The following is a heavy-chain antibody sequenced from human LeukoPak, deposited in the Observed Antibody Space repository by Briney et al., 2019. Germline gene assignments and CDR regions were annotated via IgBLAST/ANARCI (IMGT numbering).Heavy chain of an antibody. CDR3: AKRVPYSSSSVYFDS. CDR2: ISDSGSDT. J-gene: IGHJ4*02. V-gene: IGHV3-23*01. Sequence: GGSPILSCAASGFTFSSYGLSWVRQAPGKGLEWVSAISDSGSDTYYADSVKGRFTISKDNSKNTLYLQMNSLRAEDTAVYYCAKRVPYSSSSVYFDSWGQGTLVTVSS. D-gene: IGHD6-6*01. CDR1: GFTFSSYG.